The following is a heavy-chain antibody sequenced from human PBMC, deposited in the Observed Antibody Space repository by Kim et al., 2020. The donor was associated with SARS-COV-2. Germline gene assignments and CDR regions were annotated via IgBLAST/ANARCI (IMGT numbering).Heavy chain of an antibody. CDR2: ISYDGSKK. J-gene: IGHJ6*01. Sequence: GGSLRLSCAASGFTFSSYGMHWVRQAPGKGLEWVAVISYDGSKKYYADSVKGRFTISRDNSKNTLYLQMNSLRAEDTAVYYCAKDRWGSYSSGWYSAYY. V-gene: IGHV3-30*18. CDR1: GFTFSSYG. CDR3: AKDRWGSYSSGWYSAYY. D-gene: IGHD6-19*01.